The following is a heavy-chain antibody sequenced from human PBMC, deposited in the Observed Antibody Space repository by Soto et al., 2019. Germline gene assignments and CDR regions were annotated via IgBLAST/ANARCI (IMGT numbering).Heavy chain of an antibody. Sequence: GSLRLSCAASGFTFSTYAMSWVRQAPGKGLEWVSAISGSGGSTYYADSVKGRFTISRDNSKNTLYLQMNSLRAEDTAVYYCAKDEAEVLRYFDWPKPVDYWGQGTTVTVSS. D-gene: IGHD3-9*01. CDR2: ISGSGGST. V-gene: IGHV3-23*01. J-gene: IGHJ4*03. CDR1: GFTFSTYA. CDR3: AKDEAEVLRYFDWPKPVDY.